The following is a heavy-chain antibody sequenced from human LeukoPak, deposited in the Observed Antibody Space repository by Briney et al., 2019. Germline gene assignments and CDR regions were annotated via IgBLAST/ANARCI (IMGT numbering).Heavy chain of an antibody. D-gene: IGHD6-19*01. J-gene: IGHJ4*02. Sequence: GGSLRLSCAASGFTFSSYAMSWVRQAPGEGLQWVSGISGSGSGTYYADSVRGRFTISRDNSKNTLYLQMNSLRAEDTAVYYCAKVAVAGPFDYWGQGTLVTVSS. CDR1: GFTFSSYA. V-gene: IGHV3-23*01. CDR3: AKVAVAGPFDY. CDR2: ISGSGSGT.